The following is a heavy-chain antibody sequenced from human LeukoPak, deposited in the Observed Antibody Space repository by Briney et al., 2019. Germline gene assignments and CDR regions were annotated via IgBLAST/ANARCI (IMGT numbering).Heavy chain of an antibody. D-gene: IGHD3-22*01. J-gene: IGHJ4*02. CDR1: GFTFSSYA. CDR2: ISGSGGST. Sequence: GGSLRLSCAASGFTFSSYAMSWVRQAPGKGLEWVSAISGSGGSTYYADSVKGRFTISRDNSKNSLYLQMNSLRVEDTAIYYCVKWLLPDYWGQGTLVTVSS. V-gene: IGHV3-23*01. CDR3: VKWLLPDY.